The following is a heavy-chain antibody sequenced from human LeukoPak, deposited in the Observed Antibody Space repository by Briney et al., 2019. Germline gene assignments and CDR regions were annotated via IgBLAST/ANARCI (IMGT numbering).Heavy chain of an antibody. J-gene: IGHJ5*02. Sequence: GESLKISCKGSGYSFTSYWIGWVRQMPGKGLEWMGIIYPGDSDTRYSPSFQGQVTISADKSISTAYLQWSSLTASDTAMYYCARGKYCSSTSCYDGWLGSFDPWGQGTLVTVSS. CDR3: ARGKYCSSTSCYDGWLGSFDP. CDR2: IYPGDSDT. CDR1: GYSFTSYW. V-gene: IGHV5-51*01. D-gene: IGHD2-2*01.